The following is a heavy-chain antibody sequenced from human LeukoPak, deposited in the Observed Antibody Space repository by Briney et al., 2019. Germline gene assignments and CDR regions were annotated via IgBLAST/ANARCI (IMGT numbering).Heavy chain of an antibody. Sequence: SETLSLTCTVSGGSISVYYCNWIRQPPGKGLDCIGYMYYTGSTNYNPSLKSRVTMSVDMSKNQFSLKLSSVTAADTAFYYCARDRDSSGWFDYWGQGALVTVSS. J-gene: IGHJ4*02. V-gene: IGHV4-59*01. CDR2: MYYTGST. CDR3: ARDRDSSGWFDY. D-gene: IGHD6-19*01. CDR1: GGSISVYY.